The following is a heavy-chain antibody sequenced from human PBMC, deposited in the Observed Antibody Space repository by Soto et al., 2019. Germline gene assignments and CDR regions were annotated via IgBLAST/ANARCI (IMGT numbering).Heavy chain of an antibody. V-gene: IGHV3-23*01. CDR1: GFTFTTFA. J-gene: IGHJ4*02. Sequence: EVQLLASGGGLVQPGGSLRLSCAASGFTFTTFAMSWVRQPPGKGLEWVSGISSSGDIPYYADSVKGRFTISRDQSKKTVYLQMNSLRAEDTALYYCAKVNSIVGDGDHDYWGQGTLLSVSS. CDR2: ISSSGDIP. D-gene: IGHD4-17*01. CDR3: AKVNSIVGDGDHDY.